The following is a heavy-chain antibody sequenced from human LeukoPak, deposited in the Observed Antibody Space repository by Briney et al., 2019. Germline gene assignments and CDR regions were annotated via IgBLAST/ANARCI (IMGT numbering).Heavy chain of an antibody. CDR1: GFTFSSCW. CDR2: INQEGSEK. V-gene: IGHV3-7*01. Sequence: GGSLRLPCAASGFTFSSCWMNWFRQAPGKGLEWVGNINQEGSEKHYVNSVRGRFTISRDNAKNSLYLQMNSLRAEDTAVYYCARPRGPADAFDIWGQGTMVTVSS. J-gene: IGHJ3*02. CDR3: ARPRGPADAFDI. D-gene: IGHD3-16*01.